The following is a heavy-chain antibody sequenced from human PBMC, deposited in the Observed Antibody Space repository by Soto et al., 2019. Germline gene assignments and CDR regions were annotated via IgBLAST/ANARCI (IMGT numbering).Heavy chain of an antibody. J-gene: IGHJ5*02. CDR3: ARARAIAAAGISWFDP. Sequence: EVQLVESGGGLVQPGGSLRLSCAASGFTFSSYWMHWVRQAPGKGLVWVSRISSDGSSTSYADSVKGRFTISRDNAKNTLYLQMNSLRAEDTAVYYCARARAIAAAGISWFDPWGQGTLVTVSS. CDR2: ISSDGSST. D-gene: IGHD6-13*01. V-gene: IGHV3-74*01. CDR1: GFTFSSYW.